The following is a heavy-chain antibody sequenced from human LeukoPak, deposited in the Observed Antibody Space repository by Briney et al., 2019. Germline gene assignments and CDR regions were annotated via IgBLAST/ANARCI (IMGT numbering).Heavy chain of an antibody. Sequence: GGSLRLSCEVSGFTFSSYSMTWVRQAPGKGLEWVSSISSSSSYIYYADSVKGRFTISRDNAKNTLYLQMNSLRAEDTAVYYCAKGLYVVRGNYDAFDIWGQGTMVTVSS. CDR2: ISSSSSYI. J-gene: IGHJ3*02. CDR1: GFTFSSYS. V-gene: IGHV3-21*04. D-gene: IGHD3-10*01. CDR3: AKGLYVVRGNYDAFDI.